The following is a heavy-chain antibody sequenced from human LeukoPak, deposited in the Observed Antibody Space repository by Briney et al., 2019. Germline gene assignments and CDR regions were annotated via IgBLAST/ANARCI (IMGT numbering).Heavy chain of an antibody. V-gene: IGHV4-39*07. CDR2: IHYNGST. J-gene: IGHJ4*02. Sequence: PSETLSLTCTVSGVPISSSSYYWGCIRQPPGKVLEWIGSIHYNGSTCYNPSLESRVIMSVDTSKNQFSLNLNSVTAADAAMYYCARDRGVPRHYYFDQWGQGTLVTVSS. CDR1: GVPISSSSYY. D-gene: IGHD3-10*01. CDR3: ARDRGVPRHYYFDQ.